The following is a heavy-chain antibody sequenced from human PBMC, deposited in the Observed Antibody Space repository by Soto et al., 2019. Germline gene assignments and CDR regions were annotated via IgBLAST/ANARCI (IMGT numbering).Heavy chain of an antibody. CDR3: AFFLTVCRSGRSKVY. CDR2: IECSGST. Sequence: LSENLSLTCTVYGGSLSSSDYYWTWIRQPPGKCLEWIGYIECSGSTYYNPSLKSRVIISVDTSKKQFYLTLTSMTAAHTALYYCAFFLTVCRSGRSKVYSCQGILVT. CDR1: GGSLSSSDYY. D-gene: IGHD3-9*01. J-gene: IGHJ4*02. V-gene: IGHV4-30-4*01.